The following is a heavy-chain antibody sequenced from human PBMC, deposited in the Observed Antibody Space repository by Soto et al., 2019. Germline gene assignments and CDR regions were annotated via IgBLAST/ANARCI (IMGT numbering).Heavy chain of an antibody. D-gene: IGHD2-21*02. CDR2: INHSGST. J-gene: IGHJ6*02. Sequence: PSLTCAVYGGSFSGYYWSWIRQPPGKGLEWIGEINHSGSTNYNPSLKSRVTISVDTSKNQFSLKLSSVTAADTAVYYCARFYCGGDCYLPYYYYYGMDVWGQGTTVTVSS. CDR3: ARFYCGGDCYLPYYYYYGMDV. V-gene: IGHV4-34*01. CDR1: GGSFSGYY.